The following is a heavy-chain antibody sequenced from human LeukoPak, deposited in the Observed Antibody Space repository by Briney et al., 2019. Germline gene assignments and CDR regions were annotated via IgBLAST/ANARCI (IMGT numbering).Heavy chain of an antibody. CDR1: GFTFSSYA. Sequence: GGSLRLSCAASGFTFSSYAMSWVRQAPGKGLEWVSAISGSGGSTYYADSVKGRFTISRDNSKNTLYLQMNSLRAEDAAVYYCAKGRYDDDAFDIWGQGTMVTVSS. CDR2: ISGSGGST. V-gene: IGHV3-23*01. CDR3: AKGRYDDDAFDI. D-gene: IGHD5-12*01. J-gene: IGHJ3*02.